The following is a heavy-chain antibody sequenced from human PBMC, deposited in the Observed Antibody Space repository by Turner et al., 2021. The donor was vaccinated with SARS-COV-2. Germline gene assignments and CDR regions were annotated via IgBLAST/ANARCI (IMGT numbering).Heavy chain of an antibody. CDR1: GGSISRSDYY. D-gene: IGHD5-18*01. J-gene: IGHJ4*02. Sequence: QLQLQESGPGLVKPSETLSLTCPVPGGSISRSDYYWGWFRQPPGKGLEWMGSITYSGSTFYNPSLKSRVTISVDTSKNQFSLKLSSVTAADTAVYYCARQVRGYSYAFSFDYWGQGTLVTVSS. V-gene: IGHV4-39*01. CDR3: ARQVRGYSYAFSFDY. CDR2: ITYSGST.